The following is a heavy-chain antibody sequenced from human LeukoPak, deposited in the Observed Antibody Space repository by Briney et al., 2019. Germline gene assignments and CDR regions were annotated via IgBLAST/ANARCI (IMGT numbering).Heavy chain of an antibody. V-gene: IGHV3-48*04. CDR1: GGSINGSEW. J-gene: IGHJ6*02. CDR2: VGIISDTV. Sequence: PSETLSLTCAVSGGSINGSEWWNWVRQAPGKGLEWISFVGIISDTVYYADSVKGRFTISRDNAQNSLYLQMDSLRAEDTAVYYCARNLDVWGQGTTVTVSS. CDR3: ARNLDV.